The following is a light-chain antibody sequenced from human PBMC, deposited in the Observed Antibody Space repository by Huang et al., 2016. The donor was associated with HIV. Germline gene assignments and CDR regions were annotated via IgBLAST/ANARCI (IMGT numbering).Light chain of an antibody. V-gene: IGKV2-28*01. CDR3: MQALQTPLT. Sequence: DIVMTQSPLSLPVTPGEPASISCRSSQRLLHSNGYNYLDLYLQKPGQSPQLLIDLGSNRASGVPYRFSGSGSGTDFTLKISRVEAEDVGVYYCMQALQTPLTFGGGTKVEIK. J-gene: IGKJ4*01. CDR2: LGS. CDR1: QRLLHSNGYNY.